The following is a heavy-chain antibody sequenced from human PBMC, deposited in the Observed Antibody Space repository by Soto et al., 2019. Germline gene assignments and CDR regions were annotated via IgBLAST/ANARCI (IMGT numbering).Heavy chain of an antibody. CDR1: GGSISSSNW. Sequence: QVQLQESGPGLVKPSGTLSLTCAVSGGSISSSNWWSWVRQPPGKGLEWIGEIYHSGSTNYNPSLKSRVTISVDKSKNQFSLKLSSVTAADTAVYYCARDPYDSGGRSPAGNAFDIWGQGTMVTVSS. J-gene: IGHJ3*02. V-gene: IGHV4-4*02. CDR3: ARDPYDSGGRSPAGNAFDI. CDR2: IYHSGST. D-gene: IGHD3-22*01.